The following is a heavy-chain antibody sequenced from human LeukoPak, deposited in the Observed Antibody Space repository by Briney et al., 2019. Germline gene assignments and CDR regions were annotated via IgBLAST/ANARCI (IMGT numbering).Heavy chain of an antibody. V-gene: IGHV4-59*01. D-gene: IGHD4-17*01. CDR3: ARAPVTKARNYYYYGMDV. CDR1: GGSISSYY. CDR2: IYYSGST. Sequence: SETLSLTCTVSGGSISSYYWSGIRQPPGKGLEWIGYIYYSGSTNYNPSLKSRVTISVDTSKNQFSLKLSSVTAADTAVYYCARAPVTKARNYYYYGMDVWGQGTTVTVSS. J-gene: IGHJ6*02.